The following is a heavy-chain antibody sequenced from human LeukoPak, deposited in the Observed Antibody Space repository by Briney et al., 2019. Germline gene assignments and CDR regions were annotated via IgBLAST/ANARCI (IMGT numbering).Heavy chain of an antibody. CDR2: ISGSGGST. CDR3: AKSVRYDSSGYWPSFDY. V-gene: IGHV3-23*01. CDR1: GFTFSSYA. J-gene: IGHJ4*02. Sequence: GGSLRLSCAASGFTFSSYAMSWVRQAPGKGLEWVSAISGSGGSTYYADSVKGRFTNSRDNSKNTLYLQMNSLRAEDTAVYYCAKSVRYDSSGYWPSFDYWGQGTLVTVSS. D-gene: IGHD3-22*01.